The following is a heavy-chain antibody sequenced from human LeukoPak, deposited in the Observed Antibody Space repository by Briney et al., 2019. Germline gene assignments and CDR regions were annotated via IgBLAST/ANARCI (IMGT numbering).Heavy chain of an antibody. J-gene: IGHJ4*02. V-gene: IGHV3-23*01. CDR3: AKSVAHSGSYLVFDY. CDR2: ISGSGGST. Sequence: GGSLRLSCAASGFTFSSYAMSWVRQAPGKGLEWVSAISGSGGSTYYADSVKGRFTISRDNSQNTLFLQMNSLRAEDTALYYCAKSVAHSGSYLVFDYWGQGTLVTVSS. CDR1: GFTFSSYA. D-gene: IGHD1-26*01.